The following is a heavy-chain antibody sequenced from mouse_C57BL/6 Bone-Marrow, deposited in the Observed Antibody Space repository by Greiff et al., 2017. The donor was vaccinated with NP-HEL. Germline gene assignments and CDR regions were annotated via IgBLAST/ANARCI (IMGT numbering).Heavy chain of an antibody. J-gene: IGHJ1*03. CDR1: GFTFSDYY. Sequence: EVKLVESEGGLVQPGSSMKLSCTASGFTFSDYYMAWVRQAPEKGLEWVANINYDGSSTYYMDSLKSRFLISRDNAKNILYLQMSSLKSEDTATYYCARADYYGSSYRYFDVWGTGTTVTVSS. D-gene: IGHD1-1*01. CDR2: INYDGSST. V-gene: IGHV5-16*01. CDR3: ARADYYGSSYRYFDV.